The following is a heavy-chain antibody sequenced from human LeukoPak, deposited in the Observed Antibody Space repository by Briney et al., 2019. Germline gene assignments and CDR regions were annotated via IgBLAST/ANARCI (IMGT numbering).Heavy chain of an antibody. CDR3: AKGVSVYYYYYMDV. Sequence: GGSLRLSCAASGFTFSSYSMNWVRQAPGKGLEWVSAISGSGSSTYHADSVKGRFTISRDNSKSTLFLQMNSLRAEDTAVYYCAKGVSVYYYYYMDVWGKGTTVIISS. CDR2: ISGSGSST. D-gene: IGHD3-10*01. V-gene: IGHV3-23*01. CDR1: GFTFSSYS. J-gene: IGHJ6*03.